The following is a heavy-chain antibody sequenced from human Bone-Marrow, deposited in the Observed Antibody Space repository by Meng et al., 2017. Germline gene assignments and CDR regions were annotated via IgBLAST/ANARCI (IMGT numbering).Heavy chain of an antibody. CDR1: GFTFSSYS. J-gene: IGHJ4*02. D-gene: IGHD6-19*01. CDR2: IWYDGSNK. V-gene: IGHV3-33*08. Sequence: GQVVEVGGGLSKPGGSLRLSCAASGFTFSSYSMNWVRQAPGKGLEWVAVIWYDGSNKYYADSVKGRFTISRDKSQTSVDLQMNSLRPEDSAVYYCARRAVPDIWGQGALVTVSS. CDR3: ARRAVPDI.